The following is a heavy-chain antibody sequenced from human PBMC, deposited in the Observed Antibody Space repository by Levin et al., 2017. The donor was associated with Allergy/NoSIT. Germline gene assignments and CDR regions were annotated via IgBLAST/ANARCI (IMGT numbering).Heavy chain of an antibody. D-gene: IGHD6-13*01. CDR2: ISYDGSNK. CDR1: GFTFSSYA. V-gene: IGHV3-30*04. CDR3: ARDLTWQQLGYFDL. Sequence: GGSLRLSCAASGFTFSSYAMHWVRQAPGKGLEWVAVISYDGSNKYYADSVKGRFTISRDNSKNTLYLQMNSLRAEDTAVYYCARDLTWQQLGYFDLWGRGTLVTVSS. J-gene: IGHJ2*01.